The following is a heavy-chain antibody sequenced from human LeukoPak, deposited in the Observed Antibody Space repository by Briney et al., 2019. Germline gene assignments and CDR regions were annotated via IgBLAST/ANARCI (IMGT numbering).Heavy chain of an antibody. Sequence: PGGSLRLSCAASGFTLSNYGMHWVRQAPGKGLEWVAGIRHDESNKYFTDSVKGRSTISRDSSKNTLYLQMNSLRPEDTAVYYCARLGYGGSGWYFDYWGQGTLVTVSS. J-gene: IGHJ4*02. D-gene: IGHD6-19*01. CDR1: GFTLSNYG. CDR2: IRHDESNK. CDR3: ARLGYGGSGWYFDY. V-gene: IGHV3-33*01.